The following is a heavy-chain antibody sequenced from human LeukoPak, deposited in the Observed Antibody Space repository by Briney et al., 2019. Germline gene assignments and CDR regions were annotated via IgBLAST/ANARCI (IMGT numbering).Heavy chain of an antibody. CDR1: GFTFSSFW. CDR3: AREGGTVTTKYYFDY. V-gene: IGHV3-7*01. Sequence: GGSLRLSCAASGFTFSSFWMSWVRQAPGKGLEWVATIKQDGGEKYYVDSVKGRFTISRDNSKNTLFLQMNSLRAEDTAVYYCAREGGTVTTKYYFDYWGQGTLVTVPS. D-gene: IGHD4-17*01. CDR2: IKQDGGEK. J-gene: IGHJ4*02.